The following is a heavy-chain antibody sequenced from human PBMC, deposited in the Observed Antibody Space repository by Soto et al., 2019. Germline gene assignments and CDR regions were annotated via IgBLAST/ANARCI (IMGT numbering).Heavy chain of an antibody. CDR2: INPNSGNI. CDR3: ARGRASGSYYLLDY. Sequence: ASVKVCCKASGNTITSYDMKWVRQATGHGLEWMGWINPNSGNIGYAQKFQGRVTMTRDTAIRTAYMEVSRLRSDDTAVYYCARGRASGSYYLLDYWGQGTLVTVS. V-gene: IGHV1-8*01. J-gene: IGHJ4*02. CDR1: GNTITSYD. D-gene: IGHD3-10*01.